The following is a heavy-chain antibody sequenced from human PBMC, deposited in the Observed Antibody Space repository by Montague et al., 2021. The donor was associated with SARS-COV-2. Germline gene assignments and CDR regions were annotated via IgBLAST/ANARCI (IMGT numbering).Heavy chain of an antibody. CDR1: GYSISSGYY. J-gene: IGHJ5*02. Sequence: SETLSLTCTVSGYSISSGYYWGWIRQPPGKGLEWIGSIYHSGSTYYNPSLKSRVTISVDTSKNQFSLKLSSVTAADTAVYYCASERRYCSGGSCYSGWFDPGGQGTLVTVPP. D-gene: IGHD2-15*01. CDR2: IYHSGST. CDR3: ASERRYCSGGSCYSGWFDP. V-gene: IGHV4-38-2*02.